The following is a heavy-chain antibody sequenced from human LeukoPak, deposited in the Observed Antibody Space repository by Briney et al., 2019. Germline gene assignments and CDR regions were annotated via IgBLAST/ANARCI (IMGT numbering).Heavy chain of an antibody. CDR1: GYTFTSYG. Sequence: GASVKVSCKASGYTFTSYGISWVRQAPGQGLEWMGWISAYNGNTNYAQKLQGRVTMTTDTSTSTAYMELRSLRSDDTAVYYCARVNYDYVWGSYRLPDYWGQGTLVTVSS. CDR3: ARVNYDYVWGSYRLPDY. V-gene: IGHV1-18*01. D-gene: IGHD3-16*02. J-gene: IGHJ4*02. CDR2: ISAYNGNT.